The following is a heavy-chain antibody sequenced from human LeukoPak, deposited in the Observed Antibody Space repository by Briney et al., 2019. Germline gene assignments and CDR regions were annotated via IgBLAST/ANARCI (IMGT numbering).Heavy chain of an antibody. CDR3: ASAIAIPAWAFDI. V-gene: IGHV4-59*01. D-gene: IGHD2-2*02. CDR1: GSMYNYY. Sequence: SETLSLTCTVSGSMYNYYWSWIRQPPGEGLEWIGYIHYSGSTNYNPSLKSRVTISVDTSKNQFSLKLNSVTAADTAVYYCASAIAIPAWAFDIWGQGTMVTVPS. CDR2: IHYSGST. J-gene: IGHJ3*02.